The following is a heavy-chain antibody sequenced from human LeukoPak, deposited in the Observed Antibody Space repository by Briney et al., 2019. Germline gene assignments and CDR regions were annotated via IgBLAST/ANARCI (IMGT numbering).Heavy chain of an antibody. J-gene: IGHJ4*02. CDR2: INHSGST. V-gene: IGHV4-34*01. CDR1: GGSFSGYY. Sequence: PSETLSLTCAVYGGSFSGYYWSWIRQPPGKGLEWIGEINHSGSTNYNPSLKSRVTISVDTSKNQFSLKLSSVTAADTAVYYCASEGEDPYFDYWGQGTLVTVSS. CDR3: ASEGEDPYFDY.